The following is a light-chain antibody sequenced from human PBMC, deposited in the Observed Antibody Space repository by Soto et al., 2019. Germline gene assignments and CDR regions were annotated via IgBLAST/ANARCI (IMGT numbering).Light chain of an antibody. J-gene: IGKJ1*01. CDR2: DAS. Sequence: DIQITQSPSTLSASVGDRVTITCRASQSISSWLAWYQQKPGKAPNLLIYDASSLKGGVPSRFSGSGSGTEFTLTISSLQPDDFTTYYCQQYDGYPWTFGPGTKVDIK. CDR1: QSISSW. V-gene: IGKV1-5*01. CDR3: QQYDGYPWT.